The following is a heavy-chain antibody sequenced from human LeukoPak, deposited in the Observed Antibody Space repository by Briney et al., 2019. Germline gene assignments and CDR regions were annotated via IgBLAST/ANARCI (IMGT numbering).Heavy chain of an antibody. D-gene: IGHD3-3*01. Sequence: GGSLRLSCAASGFTFYDYAMHWVSQAPGKGLEWVSLLSGDGGRTYYADSVKGRFTISRDNSKNSLYLQMNSLRTEDTALYYCAKDGGHNGYYDFWSGSLRGWFDPWGQGTLVTVSS. J-gene: IGHJ5*02. V-gene: IGHV3-43*02. CDR2: LSGDGGRT. CDR3: AKDGGHNGYYDFWSGSLRGWFDP. CDR1: GFTFYDYA.